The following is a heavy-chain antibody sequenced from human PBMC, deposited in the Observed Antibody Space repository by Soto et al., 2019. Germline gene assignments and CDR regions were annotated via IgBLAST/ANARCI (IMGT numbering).Heavy chain of an antibody. J-gene: IGHJ6*02. CDR3: ACNCGSYSAYYGMDV. V-gene: IGHV1-69*02. D-gene: IGHD1-26*01. CDR1: GGTFSSYT. Sequence: QVQLVQSGAEVKKPGSSVKVSCKASGGTFSSYTIGWVRQAPGQGLEWMGRIIPILGIANYAQKFQGRVTITADKSTSTAYMELSSLRSEDTAVYYCACNCGSYSAYYGMDVWGQGTTVTVSS. CDR2: IIPILGIA.